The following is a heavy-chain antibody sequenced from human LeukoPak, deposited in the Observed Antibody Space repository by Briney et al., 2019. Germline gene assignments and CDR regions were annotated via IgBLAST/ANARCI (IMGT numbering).Heavy chain of an antibody. CDR1: GYSISSGYY. V-gene: IGHV4-38-2*02. CDR2: IYHSGST. Sequence: SETLSLTCTVSGYSISSGYYWGWIRQPPGKGLEWIGSIYHSGSTYYNPSLKSRVTISVDTSKNQFSLKLSSVTAADTAVYYCARVRHSSGSIDYWGQGTLVTVSP. D-gene: IGHD6-19*01. CDR3: ARVRHSSGSIDY. J-gene: IGHJ4*02.